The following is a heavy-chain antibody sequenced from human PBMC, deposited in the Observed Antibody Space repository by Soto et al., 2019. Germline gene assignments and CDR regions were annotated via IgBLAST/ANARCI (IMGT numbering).Heavy chain of an antibody. CDR2: ISYDGSNK. CDR3: AKGLGYCSGGSCDSGFDY. Sequence: PGGSLRLSCAASGFTFCSYGMHWVRQAPGKGLEWVAVISYDGSNKYYADSVKGRFTISRDNSKNTLYLQMNSLRAEDTAVYYCAKGLGYCSGGSCDSGFDYWGQGTLVTVSS. D-gene: IGHD2-15*01. CDR1: GFTFCSYG. J-gene: IGHJ4*02. V-gene: IGHV3-30*18.